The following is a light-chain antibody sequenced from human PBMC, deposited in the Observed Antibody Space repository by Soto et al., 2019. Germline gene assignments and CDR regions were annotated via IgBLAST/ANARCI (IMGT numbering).Light chain of an antibody. J-gene: IGKJ1*01. CDR3: QQYNNYWT. CDR2: DAS. CDR1: QSISSW. Sequence: DMQMTQSPSTLSASVGDRVTITCRASQSISSWLAWYQQKPGKAPKLLIYDASSLESGVPSRFSGSGSATEFTLTISSLQPDDSATYYCQQYNNYWTFGQGTRVEIK. V-gene: IGKV1-5*01.